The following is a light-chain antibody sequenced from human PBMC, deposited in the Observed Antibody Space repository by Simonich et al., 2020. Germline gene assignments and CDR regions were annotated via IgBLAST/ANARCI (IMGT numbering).Light chain of an antibody. Sequence: NFMLTQPHSVSESPGKTVTISCTRRSGSIASNYVQWYQQRPGSSPPTVRYAEIQRPSGVPARFSGSIDSSANSASLTISGLKTEDEADYYCQSYDSSNWVFGGGTKLTVL. CDR2: AEI. V-gene: IGLV6-57*01. CDR3: QSYDSSNWV. J-gene: IGLJ3*02. CDR1: SGSIASNY.